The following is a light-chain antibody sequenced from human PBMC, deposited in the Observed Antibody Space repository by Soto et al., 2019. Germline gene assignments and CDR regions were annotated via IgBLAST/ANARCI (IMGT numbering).Light chain of an antibody. Sequence: QSVLTQPASLSGSPGQSITISCTGTSSDVGAYDYVSWYQQHPDKAPKLMIYEVSNRPSGVSNRFSGSKSVNTATLTISGLQTEYDADYYCSSYTSSSTRVFGTGTKVTVL. J-gene: IGLJ1*01. CDR2: EVS. V-gene: IGLV2-14*03. CDR1: SSDVGAYDY. CDR3: SSYTSSSTRV.